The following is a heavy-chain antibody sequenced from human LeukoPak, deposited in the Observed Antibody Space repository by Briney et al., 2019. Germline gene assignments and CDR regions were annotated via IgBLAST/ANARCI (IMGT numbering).Heavy chain of an antibody. CDR3: AKHYYDSGRWTFDI. CDR1: GFTFSSYA. V-gene: IGHV3-23*01. Sequence: GGSLRLSCAASGFTFSSYAMSWVRQSPGKGLEWVSVIGRGGGATYYADSVKGRFTIPRDNSKNTLYLQMNSLRAEDTAVYYCAKHYYDSGRWTFDIWGQGTTVTVSS. CDR2: IGRGGGAT. J-gene: IGHJ3*02. D-gene: IGHD3-10*01.